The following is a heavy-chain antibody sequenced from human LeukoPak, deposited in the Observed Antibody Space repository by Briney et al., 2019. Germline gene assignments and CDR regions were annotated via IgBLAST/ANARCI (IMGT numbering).Heavy chain of an antibody. J-gene: IGHJ3*02. CDR2: INHSGST. CDR3: ARDRITGTTHAFNI. Sequence: SETLSLTCAVYGGSFSGYYWSWIRQPPGKGLEWIGEINHSGSTNYNPSLKSRVTISVDKSKNQFSLKLSSVTAADTAVYYCARDRITGTTHAFNIWGQGTMVTVSS. D-gene: IGHD1-20*01. CDR1: GGSFSGYY. V-gene: IGHV4-34*01.